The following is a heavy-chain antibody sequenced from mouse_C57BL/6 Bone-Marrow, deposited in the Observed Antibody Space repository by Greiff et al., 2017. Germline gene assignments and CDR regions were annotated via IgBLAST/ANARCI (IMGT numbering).Heavy chain of an antibody. J-gene: IGHJ2*01. D-gene: IGHD1-1*01. CDR2: IDPENGDT. CDR1: GFNIKDDY. V-gene: IGHV14-4*01. CDR3: TSSYDYFDY. Sequence: EVKLMESGAELVRPGASVKLSCTASGFNIKDDYMHWVKQRPEQGLEWIGWIDPENGDTEYASKFQGKATITADTSSNTAYLQLSSLTSEDTAVYYWTSSYDYFDYWGQGTTLTVSS.